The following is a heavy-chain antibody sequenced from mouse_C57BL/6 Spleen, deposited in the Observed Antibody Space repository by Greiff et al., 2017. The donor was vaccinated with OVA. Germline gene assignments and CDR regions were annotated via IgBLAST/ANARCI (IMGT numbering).Heavy chain of an antibody. D-gene: IGHD1-1*01. CDR3: AKGITTVVGYCDV. CDR1: GFTFSDYG. Sequence: DVQLVESGGGLVKPGGSLKLSCAASGFTFSDYGMHWVRQAPEKGLEWVAYISSGSSTIYYADTVKGRFPISRDNAKNTLFLQMTSLRSGDTAMYYCAKGITTVVGYCDVWGTGTTGTVSS. CDR2: ISSGSSTI. V-gene: IGHV5-17*01. J-gene: IGHJ1*03.